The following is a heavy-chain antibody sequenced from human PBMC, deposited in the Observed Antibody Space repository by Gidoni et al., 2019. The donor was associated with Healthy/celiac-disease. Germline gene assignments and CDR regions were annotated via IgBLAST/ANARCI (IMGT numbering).Heavy chain of an antibody. V-gene: IGHV3-33*01. Sequence: VQLVESGGGGVQPGRSLRLSCAASGFTFRSYGMHWVRQAPGKGLEWVAVILYDGSNKYYADSVKGRFTISRDNSKNTLYLQMNSLRAEDTAVYYCARDSTVGATNAFDIWGQGTMVTVSS. CDR1: GFTFRSYG. CDR2: ILYDGSNK. CDR3: ARDSTVGATNAFDI. J-gene: IGHJ3*02. D-gene: IGHD1-26*01.